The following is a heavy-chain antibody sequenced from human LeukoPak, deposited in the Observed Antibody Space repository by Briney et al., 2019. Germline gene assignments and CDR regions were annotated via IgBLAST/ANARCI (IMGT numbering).Heavy chain of an antibody. CDR3: ARDKGSSWFTVTIQQNWFDP. V-gene: IGHV4-39*07. CDR1: GGSISSSSYY. D-gene: IGHD4-17*01. Sequence: NPSETLSLTCTVSGGSISSSSYYWGWIRQPPGKGLEWIGSVYHSGNTYYNPSLKSRVILSLDTSKNQFSLKLNSVTAADTAVYYCARDKGSSWFTVTIQQNWFDPWGQGTLVTVSS. J-gene: IGHJ5*02. CDR2: VYHSGNT.